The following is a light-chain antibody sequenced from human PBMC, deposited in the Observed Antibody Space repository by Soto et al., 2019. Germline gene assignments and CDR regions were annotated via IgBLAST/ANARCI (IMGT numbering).Light chain of an antibody. J-gene: IGLJ1*01. V-gene: IGLV1-40*01. CDR3: QSYDSSLSAFYV. Sequence: QAVVTQPPSVSGAPGQRVTISCTGASSNFGADYGVHWYQQLPGTVPKLLIYGNNNRPSGVPDRFSASKSGTTAYLAITGLQAEDEADHYCQSYDSSLSAFYVFGPGTKLTVL. CDR1: SSNFGADYG. CDR2: GNN.